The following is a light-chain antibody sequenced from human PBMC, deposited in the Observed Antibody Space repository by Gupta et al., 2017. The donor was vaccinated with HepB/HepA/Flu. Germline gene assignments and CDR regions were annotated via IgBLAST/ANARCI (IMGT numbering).Light chain of an antibody. CDR2: ANS. CDR1: RSNIGAHYD. V-gene: IGLV1-40*01. CDR3: QSFDNSLTAVV. Sequence: GAPGRRVTISCTGSRSNIGAHYDVNWYQHLPGTAPKLLIYANSNRPSGVPDRFSGSKSGTSASLAITGLQSEDEAHDYCQSFDNSLTAVVFGGGTKLTVL. J-gene: IGLJ2*01.